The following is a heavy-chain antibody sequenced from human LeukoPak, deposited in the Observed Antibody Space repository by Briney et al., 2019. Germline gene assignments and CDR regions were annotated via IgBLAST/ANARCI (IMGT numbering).Heavy chain of an antibody. D-gene: IGHD2-2*02. CDR1: GFTFSNGW. CDR3: TSNLYCSTSSCYTLDN. J-gene: IGHJ4*02. V-gene: IGHV3-15*01. Sequence: PGGSLRLSCAASGFTFSNGWMSWVRQAPGKGLEWVGRIKSKSERGTTDYAAPVKGRFTISRDGSTNAVYLHMNSLKTGDTAVYFCTSNLYCSTSSCYTLDNWGQGTLVAVSP. CDR2: IKSKSERGTT.